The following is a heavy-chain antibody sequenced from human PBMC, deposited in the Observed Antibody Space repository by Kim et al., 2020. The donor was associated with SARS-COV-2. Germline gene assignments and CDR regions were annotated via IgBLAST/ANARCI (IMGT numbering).Heavy chain of an antibody. CDR3: ASPIAAAGSRGGDY. J-gene: IGHJ4*02. Sequence: ADSVKGRLTISRDNAKNSLYLQMNSLRAEDTAVYYCASPIAAAGSRGGDYWGQGTLVTVSS. D-gene: IGHD6-13*01. V-gene: IGHV3-21*01.